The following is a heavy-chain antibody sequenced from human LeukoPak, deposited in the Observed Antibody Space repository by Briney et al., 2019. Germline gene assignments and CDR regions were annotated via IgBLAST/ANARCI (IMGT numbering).Heavy chain of an antibody. CDR1: GFTFRSYW. CDR2: IYYSGST. Sequence: GSLRLSCAASGFTFRSYWMSWIRQPPGKGLEWIGYIYYSGSTNYNPSLKSRVTISVDTSKNQFSLKLSSVTAADTAVYYCASVSGSHLSWSQGTLVTVSS. D-gene: IGHD1-26*01. J-gene: IGHJ4*02. CDR3: ASVSGSHLS. V-gene: IGHV4-59*01.